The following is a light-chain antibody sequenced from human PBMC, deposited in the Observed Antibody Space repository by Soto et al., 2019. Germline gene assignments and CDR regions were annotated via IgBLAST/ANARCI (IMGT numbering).Light chain of an antibody. V-gene: IGLV1-44*01. CDR3: AAWDDSLNGLV. J-gene: IGLJ2*01. Sequence: QSVLTQPPSASGTPGQRVTISCSGSSSNIGSYTVNWYQQLPGTAPKLLIYSRNQRPSGVPDRFSGSKSGTSASLAISGLQSEDEADYYCAAWDDSLNGLVFGGGTKLTVL. CDR1: SSNIGSYT. CDR2: SRN.